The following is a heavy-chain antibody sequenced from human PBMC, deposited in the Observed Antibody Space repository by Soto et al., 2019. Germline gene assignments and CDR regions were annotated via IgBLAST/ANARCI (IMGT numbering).Heavy chain of an antibody. J-gene: IGHJ3*02. V-gene: IGHV3-23*01. D-gene: IGHD6-19*01. CDR2: ISGSGGST. Sequence: GGSLRLSCAASGFTFSSYAMSWVRQAPGKGLEWVSAISGSGGSTYYADSVKGRFTISRDNSKNTLYLQMNSLRAEDTAVYYCAKESGREQWLVLDAFDIWGQGTMVTVSS. CDR1: GFTFSSYA. CDR3: AKESGREQWLVLDAFDI.